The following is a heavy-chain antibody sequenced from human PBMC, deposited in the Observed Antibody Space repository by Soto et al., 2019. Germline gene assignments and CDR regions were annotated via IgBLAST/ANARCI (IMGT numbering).Heavy chain of an antibody. V-gene: IGHV3-23*01. CDR2: FTGSGTYT. D-gene: IGHD1-26*01. CDR3: ARRQSGNSAYIDY. J-gene: IGHJ4*02. CDR1: GFTFSNYV. Sequence: EVQLLESGGGLVQPGGSLRLSCAASGFTFSNYVMSWVRQAPGKGLEWVSTFTGSGTYTNYADSVKGRFTVSGDNSKNTLYLQMNSLRAEDTAVYYCARRQSGNSAYIDYWGQGTLVTVSS.